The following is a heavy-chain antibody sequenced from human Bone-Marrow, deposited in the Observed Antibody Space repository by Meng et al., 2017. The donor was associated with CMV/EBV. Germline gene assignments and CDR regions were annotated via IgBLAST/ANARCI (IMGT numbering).Heavy chain of an antibody. D-gene: IGHD6-6*01. V-gene: IGHV4-34*01. CDR1: GGSFSGYY. J-gene: IGHJ6*02. CDR2: INHSGST. Sequence: GSLRLSCAVYGGSFSGYYWSWIRQPPGKGLEWIGEINHSGSTNYNPSLKSRVTIPVDTSKNQFSLKLSSVTAADTAVYYCARGARLAVWGQGTTVTVSS. CDR3: ARGARLAV.